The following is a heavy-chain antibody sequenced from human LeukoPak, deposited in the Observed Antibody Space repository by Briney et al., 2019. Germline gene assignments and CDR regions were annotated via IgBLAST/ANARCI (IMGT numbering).Heavy chain of an antibody. CDR1: GFTFNSYA. D-gene: IGHD2-21*02. CDR3: AKAWALTYLGGVDS. CDR2: IGGGGENT. V-gene: IGHV3-23*01. J-gene: IGHJ4*02. Sequence: GGSLRLSCEASGFTFNSYAMSWVRQAPGKGLEWVSTIGGGGENTYYADSVKGRFTISRDNSKNTLYLQMNSLRAEDTAVYYCAKAWALTYLGGVDSWGQGTLVTVSS.